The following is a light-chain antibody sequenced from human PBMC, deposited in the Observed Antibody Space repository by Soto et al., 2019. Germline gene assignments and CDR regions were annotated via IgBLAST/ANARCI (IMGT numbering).Light chain of an antibody. CDR3: QHYRSAPFT. Sequence: EIVLTQSPGILSVSPGERATLACRASQSISSDHLAWYQQRPGQSPRLLIYGASSRTTGVPDRFSGSGSGTDFTLTISRLEPEDFAVYYCQHYRSAPFTFGPGTKVDI. V-gene: IGKV3-20*01. CDR2: GAS. J-gene: IGKJ3*01. CDR1: QSISSDH.